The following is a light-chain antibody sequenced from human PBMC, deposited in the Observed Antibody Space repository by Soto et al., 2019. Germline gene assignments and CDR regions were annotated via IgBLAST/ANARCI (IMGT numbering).Light chain of an antibody. V-gene: IGLV2-14*03. J-gene: IGLJ1*01. CDR2: DVS. CDR1: SSDVGGYNY. Sequence: QSVLIQPASVSGSPGQSLTISCTGTSSDVGGYNYVSWYQHHPGKAPKLMIYDVSNRPSGVSNRFSGSKSGNTASLIISGLQAEDEADYYCSSYTSSSTLSTYVFGTGTKVTVL. CDR3: SSYTSSSTLSTYV.